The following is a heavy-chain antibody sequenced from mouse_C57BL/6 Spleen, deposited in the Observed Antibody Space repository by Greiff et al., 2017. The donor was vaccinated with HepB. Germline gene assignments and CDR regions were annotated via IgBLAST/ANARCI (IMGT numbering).Heavy chain of an antibody. CDR3: ARSWITNEGAWFAY. V-gene: IGHV1-80*01. CDR1: GYAFSSYW. Sequence: VKLVESGAELVKPGASVKISCKASGYAFSSYWMNWVKQRPGKGLEWIGQIYPGDGDTNYNGKFKGKATLTADKSSSTAYMQLSSLTSEDSAVYFGARSWITNEGAWFAYWGQGTLVTVSA. D-gene: IGHD2-4*01. J-gene: IGHJ3*01. CDR2: IYPGDGDT.